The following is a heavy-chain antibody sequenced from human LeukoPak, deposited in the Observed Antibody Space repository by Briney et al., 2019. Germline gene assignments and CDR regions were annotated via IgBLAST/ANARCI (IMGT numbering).Heavy chain of an antibody. CDR2: IKQDGSEK. D-gene: IGHD2-2*01. V-gene: IGHV3-7*01. CDR1: GFTFSSYW. J-gene: IGHJ6*03. Sequence: GGSLRLSGAASGFTFSSYWMNWVRQAPGKGLEWVANIKQDGSEKYYVDSVKGRFTISRDNAKNSLYLQMNSLRAEDTAVYYCAKSRDTCYDPFCYYYYYMDVWGKGTAVTVSS. CDR3: AKSRDTCYDPFCYYYYYMDV.